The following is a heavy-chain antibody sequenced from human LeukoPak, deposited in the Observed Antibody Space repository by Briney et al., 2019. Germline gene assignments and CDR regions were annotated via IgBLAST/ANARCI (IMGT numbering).Heavy chain of an antibody. V-gene: IGHV3-23*01. J-gene: IGHJ4*02. CDR3: AKQEGTFDY. CDR2: ISASGGST. CDR1: GFTFSSHA. Sequence: GGSLRLSCAASGFTFSSHAMSWVRQAPGKGLEWVSGISASGGSTYYADSVKGRFTISRDNSKNTLYLQMNSLRVEDTAVYYCAKQEGTFDYWGQGTLVTVSS.